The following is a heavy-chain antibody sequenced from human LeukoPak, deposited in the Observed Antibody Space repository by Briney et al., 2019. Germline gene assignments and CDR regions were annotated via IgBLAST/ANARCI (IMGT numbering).Heavy chain of an antibody. V-gene: IGHV3-20*04. CDR1: GFTFDDYG. CDR2: INWNGGST. D-gene: IGHD3-16*01. Sequence: PGGSLRLSCAASGFTFDDYGMSWVRQAPGKGLEWVSGINWNGGSTGYADSVKGRFTISRDNAKNSLYLQMNSLRAEDTALYYCARLPDTYYYYYYYMDVWGKGTTVTVSS. CDR3: ARLPDTYYYYYYYMDV. J-gene: IGHJ6*03.